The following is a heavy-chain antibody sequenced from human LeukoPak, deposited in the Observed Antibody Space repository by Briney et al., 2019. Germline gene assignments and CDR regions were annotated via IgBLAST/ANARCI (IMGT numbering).Heavy chain of an antibody. Sequence: SETLSLTCAVYGGSFSGYYWSWIRQPPGKGLEWIGEINHSGSTNYNPSLKSRVTISVDTSKNLFSLKLSSVTAADTAVYYCARGPGTNFDYWGQGTLVTVSS. CDR1: GGSFSGYY. D-gene: IGHD1-26*01. CDR2: INHSGST. J-gene: IGHJ4*02. V-gene: IGHV4-34*01. CDR3: ARGPGTNFDY.